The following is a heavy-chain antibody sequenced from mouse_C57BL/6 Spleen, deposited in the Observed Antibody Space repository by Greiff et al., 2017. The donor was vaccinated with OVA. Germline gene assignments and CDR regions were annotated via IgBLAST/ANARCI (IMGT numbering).Heavy chain of an antibody. D-gene: IGHD2-5*01. V-gene: IGHV5-6*01. Sequence: EVMLVESGGDLVKPGGSLKLSCAASGFTFSSYGMSWVRQTPDKRLEWVATISSGGSYTYYPDSVKGRFTISRDNAKNTLYLQMSSLKSEDTAMYYCARHRSNYDAMDYWGQGTSVTVSS. CDR2: ISSGGSYT. J-gene: IGHJ4*01. CDR3: ARHRSNYDAMDY. CDR1: GFTFSSYG.